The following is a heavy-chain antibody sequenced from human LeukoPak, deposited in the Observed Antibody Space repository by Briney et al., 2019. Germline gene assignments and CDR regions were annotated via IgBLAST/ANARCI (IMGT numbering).Heavy chain of an antibody. CDR3: ARAHYYDSGGYYRRSLYYYYYMDV. J-gene: IGHJ6*03. CDR2: IYYSGST. CDR1: GGSISSGGYY. D-gene: IGHD3-22*01. Sequence: SQTLSLTCTVSGGSISSGGYYWSWIRQHPGKGLEWIGYIYYSGSTYYNPSLKSRVTISVDTSKNQFSLKLSSVTAADTAVYYCARAHYYDSGGYYRRSLYYYYYMDVWGKGTTVTVSS. V-gene: IGHV4-31*03.